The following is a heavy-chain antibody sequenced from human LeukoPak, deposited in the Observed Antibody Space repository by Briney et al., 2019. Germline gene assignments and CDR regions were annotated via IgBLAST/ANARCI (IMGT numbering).Heavy chain of an antibody. V-gene: IGHV3-74*01. Sequence: SGGSLTLSCGASGITFSDYWMHRVRQAPGKGLVWVSRINSDGSSTIYADSVKGRFTISRDNAKNTVYLRMNSLRAEDTAVFYCATGLSQYYDFWGRGTLVTVSS. D-gene: IGHD2-8*02. CDR1: GITFSDYW. J-gene: IGHJ2*01. CDR2: INSDGSST. CDR3: ATGLSQYYDF.